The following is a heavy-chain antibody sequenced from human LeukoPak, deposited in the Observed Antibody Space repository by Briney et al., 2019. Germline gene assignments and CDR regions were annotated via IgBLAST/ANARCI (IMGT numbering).Heavy chain of an antibody. CDR3: ARAAAGRKTFDY. V-gene: IGHV4-59*06. Sequence: PSETLSLTCTVSGGSISSYYWSWIRQPPGKGLEWIGYIYYSGSTYYNPSLKSRVTISVDTSKNQFSLKLSSVTAADTAVYYCARAAAGRKTFDYWGQGTLVTVSS. D-gene: IGHD6-13*01. J-gene: IGHJ4*02. CDR1: GGSISSYY. CDR2: IYYSGST.